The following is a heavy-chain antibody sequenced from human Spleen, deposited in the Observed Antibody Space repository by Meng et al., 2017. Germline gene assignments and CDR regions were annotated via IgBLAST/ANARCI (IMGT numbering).Heavy chain of an antibody. CDR2: ISHDGSNK. J-gene: IGHJ4*02. CDR3: ARGQQLADY. V-gene: IGHV3-30*01. CDR1: GFTFSSYA. Sequence: GESLKISCAASGFTFSSYAMHWVRQAPGKGLEWVAVISHDGSNKYNADSVKGRFTISRDNPKNKLYLQMHSLRVEDTAVYYCARGQQLADYWGQGTLVTGAS. D-gene: IGHD6-13*01.